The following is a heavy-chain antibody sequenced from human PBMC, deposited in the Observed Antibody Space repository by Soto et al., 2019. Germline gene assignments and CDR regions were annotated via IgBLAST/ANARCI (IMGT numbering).Heavy chain of an antibody. CDR3: VRGPYNYNSRYFDY. V-gene: IGHV4-34*01. CDR2: INHSGIT. CDR1: GGSVNGYY. J-gene: IGHJ4*02. D-gene: IGHD1-1*01. Sequence: SETLSLTCAVYGGSVNGYYWNWIRQPPGKGLEWLAEINHSGITNYNPSVESRVSMSVDTSKNQFSLRLYSVTAADTAVYYCVRGPYNYNSRYFDYWGQGTLVTVSS.